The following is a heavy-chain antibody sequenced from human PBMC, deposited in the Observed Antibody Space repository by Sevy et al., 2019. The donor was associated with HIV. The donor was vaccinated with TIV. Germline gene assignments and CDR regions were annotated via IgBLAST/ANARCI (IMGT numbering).Heavy chain of an antibody. CDR1: GFTFSTYT. Sequence: GESLKISCAASGFTFSTYTMNWVRQAPGKGLEWVSSISSSSNYIYYADSVKGRFTISRDNAKNSLYLQMNSLRAEETAVYYCARPYGSGSWEAFDIWGQGTMVTVSS. CDR3: ARPYGSGSWEAFDI. V-gene: IGHV3-21*01. J-gene: IGHJ3*02. D-gene: IGHD3-10*01. CDR2: ISSSSNYI.